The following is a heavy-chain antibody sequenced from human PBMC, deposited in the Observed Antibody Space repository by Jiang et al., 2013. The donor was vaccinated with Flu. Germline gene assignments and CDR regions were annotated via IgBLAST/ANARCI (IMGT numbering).Heavy chain of an antibody. CDR1: GGSFSSYA. CDR2: INAHDGNT. J-gene: IGHJ3*01. CDR3: ARDCTIGIGGVWSRFPVSF. V-gene: IGHV1-18*01. Sequence: VQLVESGAEVKKPGSSVKVSCKASGGSFSSYAFSWVRQAPGQGLEWMGWINAHDGNTNHAQKFQGRVTMTTDTSTSTAYMELRSLRSDDTAVYYCARDCTIGIGGVWSRFPVSF. D-gene: IGHD2-8*01.